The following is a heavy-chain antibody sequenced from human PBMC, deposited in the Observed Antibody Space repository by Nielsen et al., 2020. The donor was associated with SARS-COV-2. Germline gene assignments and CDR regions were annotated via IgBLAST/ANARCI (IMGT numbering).Heavy chain of an antibody. CDR2: TYYRSKWYN. CDR3: ARGSVPPITMVRGVITDFDY. CDR1: GDSVSSNSAA. D-gene: IGHD3-10*01. V-gene: IGHV6-1*01. Sequence: SETLSLTCALSGDSVSSNSAAWNWIRQSPSRGLEWLGRTYYRSKWYNDYAVSVKSRITINPDTSKNQFSLQLNSVTPEDTAVYYCARGSVPPITMVRGVITDFDYWGQGTLVTVSS. J-gene: IGHJ4*02.